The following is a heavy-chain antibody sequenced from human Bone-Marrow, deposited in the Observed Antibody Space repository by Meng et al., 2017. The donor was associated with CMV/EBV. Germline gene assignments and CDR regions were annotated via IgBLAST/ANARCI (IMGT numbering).Heavy chain of an antibody. CDR3: SYGSGSYYPFDY. D-gene: IGHD3-10*01. CDR1: GYTFTGYY. CDR2: INPNSGGT. V-gene: IGHV1-2*02. Sequence: QVRVVQSVAEVKKPGASVKVSCKASGYTFTGYYMHWVRQAPGQGLEWMGWINPNSGGTNYAQKFQGRVTMTRDTSISTAYMELSRLRSDDTAVYYCSYGSGSYYPFDYWGQGTLVTVSS. J-gene: IGHJ4*02.